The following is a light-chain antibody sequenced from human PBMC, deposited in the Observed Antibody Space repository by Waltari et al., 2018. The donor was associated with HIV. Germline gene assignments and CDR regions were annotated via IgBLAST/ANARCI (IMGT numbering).Light chain of an antibody. V-gene: IGLV1-40*01. J-gene: IGLJ2*01. Sequence: QSVLTQPPSVSGAPGQRVTISCTGSSSHIGAVYDVHWYQQLPGTAPKLLIYGNNNRPSGVPDRFSGSKSGTSASLAITGLQAEDEADYYCQSYDRSLSGSVFGGGTKLTVL. CDR2: GNN. CDR1: SSHIGAVYD. CDR3: QSYDRSLSGSV.